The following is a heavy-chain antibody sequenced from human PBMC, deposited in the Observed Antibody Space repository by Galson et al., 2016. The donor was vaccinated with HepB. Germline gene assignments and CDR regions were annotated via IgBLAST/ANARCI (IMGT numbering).Heavy chain of an antibody. CDR2: ISWNSGSS. CDR1: EFTFDDYA. J-gene: IGHJ4*02. Sequence: SLRLSCAASEFTFDDYAMHWVRQAPGKGLEWVSGISWNSGSSGYADSVTGRFTVSRDNAKNSPYLQMNSLRAEDTAFYFCAKDYSSGWFGAGGFEHWGQGTLVTVSS. CDR3: AKDYSSGWFGAGGFEH. V-gene: IGHV3-9*01. D-gene: IGHD6-19*01.